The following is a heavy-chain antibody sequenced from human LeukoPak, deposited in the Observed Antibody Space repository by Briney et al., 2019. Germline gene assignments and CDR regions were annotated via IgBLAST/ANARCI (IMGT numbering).Heavy chain of an antibody. J-gene: IGHJ4*02. CDR2: IYYSGST. CDR3: ARDSDGSGCPDY. V-gene: IGHV4-59*01. CDR1: GGSISSYY. D-gene: IGHD6-25*01. Sequence: PSETLSLTCTVSGGSISSYYWSWIRQPPGKGLEWIGYIYYSGSTNYNPSLKSRVTISVDTSENQFSLKLSSVTAADTAVYYCARDSDGSGCPDYWGQGTPVTVSS.